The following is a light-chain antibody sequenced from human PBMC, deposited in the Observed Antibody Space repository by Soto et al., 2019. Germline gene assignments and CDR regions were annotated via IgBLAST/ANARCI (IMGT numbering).Light chain of an antibody. CDR3: APLDDSLIGYV. V-gene: IGLV1-44*01. Sequence: QSVLTQPPSSSATPGQRVTISCSGSSYNIGSNTVNWYQQLPGTAPKLLIYSNNQRPSRVADRYSGYKPVTSDSLAISGLQSEDEADYYCAPLDDSLIGYVFATGTKVTVL. CDR1: SYNIGSNT. J-gene: IGLJ1*01. CDR2: SNN.